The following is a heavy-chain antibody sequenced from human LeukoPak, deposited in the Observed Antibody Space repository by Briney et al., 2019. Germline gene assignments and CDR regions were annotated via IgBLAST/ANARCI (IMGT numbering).Heavy chain of an antibody. V-gene: IGHV1-18*04. CDR2: ISTYNDNT. CDR1: GYTFISYG. Sequence: ASVKVSCKASGYTFISYGISWVRQAPGQGLEWMGWISTYNDNTNYAQKLQGRVTMTTDTSTSTAYMELRSLRSDDTAVYYCARIYSNLPPYYCDYWGQGTLVTVSS. J-gene: IGHJ4*02. CDR3: ARIYSNLPPYYCDY. D-gene: IGHD4-11*01.